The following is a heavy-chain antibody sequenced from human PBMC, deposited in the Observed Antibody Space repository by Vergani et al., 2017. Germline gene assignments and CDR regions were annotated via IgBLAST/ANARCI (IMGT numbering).Heavy chain of an antibody. V-gene: IGHV3-30*02. CDR2: IRSDESRR. CDR3: AKEGGVYCSGGTCYPEY. Sequence: QVQLVESGGGVVQPGGSLRLSCAASGFTFNSYGMHWVRQAPGKGLEWVASIRSDESRRYYGDSMEGPFTISRDDSKNTLYLQMKSLRPEDTAVYYCAKEGGVYCSGGTCYPEYWGQGTLVIVS. D-gene: IGHD2-15*01. J-gene: IGHJ4*02. CDR1: GFTFNSYG.